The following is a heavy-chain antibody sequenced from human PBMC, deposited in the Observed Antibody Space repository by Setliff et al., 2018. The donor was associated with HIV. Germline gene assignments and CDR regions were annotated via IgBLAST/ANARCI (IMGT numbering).Heavy chain of an antibody. CDR3: ATGWRVDAFDI. V-gene: IGHV4-61*02. CDR1: GVSISSGYYY. J-gene: IGHJ3*02. D-gene: IGHD2-15*01. CDR2: MYTSGST. Sequence: SETLSLTCTVSGVSISSGYYYWSWIRQPAGKGLEFIGRMYTSGSTEYNPSLKSRVTISIDTSKNQFSLKLNSVTAADTAVYYCATGWRVDAFDIWGQGTMVTVSS.